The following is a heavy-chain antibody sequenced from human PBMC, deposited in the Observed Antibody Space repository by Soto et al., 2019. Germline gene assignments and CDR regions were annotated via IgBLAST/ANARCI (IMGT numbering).Heavy chain of an antibody. CDR1: GYTFTSYY. D-gene: IGHD3-3*01. CDR3: ARGYDFWSGYYNDYFDY. Sequence: ASVKVSCKASGYTFTSYYMHWVRQAPGQGLEWMGIINPSGGSTSYAQKFQGRVTMTRDTSTSTVYMELSSLRSEDTAVYYCARGYDFWSGYYNDYFDYWGQGTLVTVSS. J-gene: IGHJ4*02. V-gene: IGHV1-46*01. CDR2: INPSGGST.